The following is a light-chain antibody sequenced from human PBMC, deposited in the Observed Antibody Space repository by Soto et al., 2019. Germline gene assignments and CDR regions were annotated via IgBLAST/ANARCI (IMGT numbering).Light chain of an antibody. CDR3: QRYDKWPRT. J-gene: IGKJ1*01. CDR1: QSVSSS. V-gene: IGKV3-15*01. CDR2: GAP. Sequence: EIVMTQSPGTLSVSPVERVTLSCRASQSVSSSLVWYQQKPGQAPSLLIYGAPTRAAGIPARFSGSGSGTELTLTISSLQSEDFAVYYCQRYDKWPRTFRKGTKVDIK.